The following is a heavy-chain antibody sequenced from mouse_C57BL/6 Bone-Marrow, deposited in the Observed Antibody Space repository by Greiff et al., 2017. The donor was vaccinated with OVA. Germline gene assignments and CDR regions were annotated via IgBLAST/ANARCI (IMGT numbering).Heavy chain of an antibody. CDR3: ARGGTTRGFAY. V-gene: IGHV1-53*01. CDR2: INPSNGGT. D-gene: IGHD3-2*01. Sequence: QVQLQQPGTDLVKPGASVKLSCKASGYTFTSYWMHWVKQRPGQGLEWLGKINPSNGGTNYNEQFKRKATLPVDKSSSTDYMQLSSLTSEDAAVYYCARGGTTRGFAYWGQGTLVTVSA. CDR1: GYTFTSYW. J-gene: IGHJ3*01.